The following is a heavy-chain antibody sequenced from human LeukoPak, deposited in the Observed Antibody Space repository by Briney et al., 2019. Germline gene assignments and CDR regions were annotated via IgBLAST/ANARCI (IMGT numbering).Heavy chain of an antibody. Sequence: ASVKVSCKVSGYTLTELSMHWVRQAPGKGLEWMGGFDPEDGETIYAQKFQGRVTMTEDTSTDTAYMELSSLRSEETAVYYCATPFISGWATFDYWGQGTLVTVSS. V-gene: IGHV1-24*01. J-gene: IGHJ4*02. CDR3: ATPFISGWATFDY. CDR2: FDPEDGET. D-gene: IGHD6-19*01. CDR1: GYTLTELS.